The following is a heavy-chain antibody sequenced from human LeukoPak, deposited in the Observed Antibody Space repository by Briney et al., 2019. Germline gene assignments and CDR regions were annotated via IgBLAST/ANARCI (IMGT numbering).Heavy chain of an antibody. CDR3: ARDQYYDFWSGYYRYYYGMDV. CDR2: INPSGGST. V-gene: IGHV1-46*01. Sequence: ASVKVSCKASGYTFTSYYMHWVRQAPGQGLEWMGIINPSGGSTSYAQKFQGRVTMTRDTSTSTVYMELSSLRSEGTAVYYCARDQYYDFWSGYYRYYYGMDVWGQGTTVTVSS. J-gene: IGHJ6*02. CDR1: GYTFTSYY. D-gene: IGHD3-3*01.